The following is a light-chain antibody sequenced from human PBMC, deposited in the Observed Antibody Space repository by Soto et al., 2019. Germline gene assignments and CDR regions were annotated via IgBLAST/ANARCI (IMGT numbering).Light chain of an antibody. CDR2: DAS. CDR3: QQRLNWRPG. CDR1: QSVTNY. J-gene: IGKJ1*01. Sequence: EIFLTQSPDTLSLSPGERATLSCRASQSVTNYIAWYQQRPGQAPRLLIYDASNRATGVPARFSGSESGTDFTLTISGLEPADFGLYYCQQRLNWRPGFGQGTKVEMK. V-gene: IGKV3-11*01.